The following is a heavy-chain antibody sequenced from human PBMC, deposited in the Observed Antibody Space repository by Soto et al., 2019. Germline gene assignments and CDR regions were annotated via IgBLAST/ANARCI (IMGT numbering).Heavy chain of an antibody. J-gene: IGHJ3*02. Sequence: PSDTLSLTCTVSGDSISIYYGAWPRQPPGQGLEWIGYVYHRGSTDYTPSLKSRVTISVDTSKNQFSLKLTSVTAADTAVYYCARGRAAFDIWGQGTMVTVSS. CDR3: ARGRAAFDI. D-gene: IGHD3-10*01. V-gene: IGHV4-59*07. CDR1: GDSISIYY. CDR2: VYHRGST.